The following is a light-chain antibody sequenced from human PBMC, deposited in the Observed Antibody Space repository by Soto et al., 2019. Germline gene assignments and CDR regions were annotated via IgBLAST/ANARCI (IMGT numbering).Light chain of an antibody. CDR2: EAS. CDR3: QQRQYWPPIT. J-gene: IGKJ5*01. V-gene: IGKV1D-12*01. CDR1: QGITNR. Sequence: DIQMTQSPSSVSASVGDRVTITCRASQGITNRLAWYQQKPGKAPKLLIYEASSLQSGVPSRISGSGSGTDFTLTISSLQPEDFAIYYCQQRQYWPPITFGQGTRLEIK.